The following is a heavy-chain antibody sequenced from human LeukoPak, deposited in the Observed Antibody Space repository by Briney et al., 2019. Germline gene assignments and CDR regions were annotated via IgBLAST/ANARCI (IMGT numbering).Heavy chain of an antibody. CDR1: GGTFSSYA. Sequence: SVKVSCKASGGTFSSYAISWVRQAPGQGLEWMGRIIPILGIANYAQKFQGRVTITADKSTSTAYMELSSLRSEDTAVYYCARDRKVTDTYYYDSSGYANWGQGTLVTVSS. D-gene: IGHD3-22*01. V-gene: IGHV1-69*04. J-gene: IGHJ4*02. CDR2: IIPILGIA. CDR3: ARDRKVTDTYYYDSSGYAN.